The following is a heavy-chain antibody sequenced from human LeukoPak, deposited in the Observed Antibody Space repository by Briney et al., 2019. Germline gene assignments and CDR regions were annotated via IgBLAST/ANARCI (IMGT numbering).Heavy chain of an antibody. J-gene: IGHJ4*02. V-gene: IGHV3-23*01. Sequence: GGSLRLSCAASGFTFSNYAMSWVRQAPGKGLEWVSTISGNRGNTYYADSVKGRFTISRDNSKNTLYLQMNSLRAKDTAVYYCAKSGYDRFDYWGQGTLVTVSS. D-gene: IGHD5-12*01. CDR1: GFTFSNYA. CDR3: AKSGYDRFDY. CDR2: ISGNRGNT.